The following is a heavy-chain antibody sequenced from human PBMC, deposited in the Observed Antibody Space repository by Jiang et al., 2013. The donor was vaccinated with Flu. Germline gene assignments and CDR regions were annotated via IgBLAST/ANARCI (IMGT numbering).Heavy chain of an antibody. D-gene: IGHD6-19*01. CDR1: GYTFTSYA. V-gene: IGHV7-4-1*02. Sequence: QSGSELKKPGASVKASCKASGYTFTSYAMNWVRQAPGQGLEWMGWINTNTGNPTYAQGFTGRFVFSLDTSVSTAYLQISSLKAEDTAVYYCAREYSSGWNYYYYGMDVWGQGTTVTVSS. J-gene: IGHJ6*02. CDR2: INTNTGNP. CDR3: AREYSSGWNYYYYGMDV.